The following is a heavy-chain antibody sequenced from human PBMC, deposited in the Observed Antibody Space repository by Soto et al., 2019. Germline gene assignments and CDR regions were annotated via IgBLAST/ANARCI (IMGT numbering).Heavy chain of an antibody. V-gene: IGHV1-69*06. CDR1: GGTFSSYA. Sequence: QVQLVQSGAEVKKPGSSVKVSCKASGGTFSSYAISWVRQAPGQGLEWMGGIIPIFGTANYAQKFQGRVTMTTDTSTSTAYMELRSLRSDDTAVYYCARHYYDSSGYYYDFDYWGQGTLVTVSS. CDR3: ARHYYDSSGYYYDFDY. D-gene: IGHD3-22*01. J-gene: IGHJ4*02. CDR2: IIPIFGTA.